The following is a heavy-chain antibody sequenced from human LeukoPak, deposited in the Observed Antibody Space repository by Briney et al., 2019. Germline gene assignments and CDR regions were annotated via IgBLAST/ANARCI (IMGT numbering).Heavy chain of an antibody. CDR3: ARRRRIVGATPGAFDI. D-gene: IGHD1-26*01. CDR2: INHSGST. Sequence: GSLRLSCAASGFTLSSYWMHWVRQPPGKGLEWIGEINHSGSTNYNPSLKSRVTISVDTSKNQFSLKLSSVTAADTAVYYCARRRRIVGATPGAFDIWGQGTRLTVSS. V-gene: IGHV4-34*01. J-gene: IGHJ3*02. CDR1: GFTLSSYW.